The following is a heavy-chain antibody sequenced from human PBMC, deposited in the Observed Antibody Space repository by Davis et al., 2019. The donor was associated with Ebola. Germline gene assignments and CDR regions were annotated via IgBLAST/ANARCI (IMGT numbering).Heavy chain of an antibody. CDR3: ARCLAVAGQYYFDY. CDR2: INPSGGST. CDR1: GYTFTSYY. Sequence: ASVKVSCKASGYTFTSYYMHWVRQAPGQGLEWMGIINPSGGSTSYAQKFQGRVTMTRDTSISTAYMELSRLRSDDTAVYYCARCLAVAGQYYFDYWGQGTLVTVSS. J-gene: IGHJ4*02. D-gene: IGHD6-19*01. V-gene: IGHV1-46*01.